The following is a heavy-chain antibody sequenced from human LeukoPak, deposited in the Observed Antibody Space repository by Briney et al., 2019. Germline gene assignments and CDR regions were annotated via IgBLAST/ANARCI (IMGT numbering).Heavy chain of an antibody. J-gene: IGHJ5*02. D-gene: IGHD2-8*01. V-gene: IGHV4-38-2*01. CDR1: GYSISSGYY. CDR3: ARQLGYCTNGVCYNVWFDP. CDR2: IYHSGST. Sequence: SETLSLTCAVSGYSISSGYYWGWIRQPPGKGLEWIGSIYHSGSTYYNPSLKSRVTISVDTSKNQFSLKLSSVTAADTAVYYCARQLGYCTNGVCYNVWFDPWGQGTLVTVSS.